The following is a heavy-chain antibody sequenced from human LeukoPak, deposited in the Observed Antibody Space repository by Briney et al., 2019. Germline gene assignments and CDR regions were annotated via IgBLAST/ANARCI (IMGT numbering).Heavy chain of an antibody. CDR2: ISGSGGST. V-gene: IGHV3-23*01. J-gene: IGHJ3*02. CDR1: GYTFSSYA. D-gene: IGHD4-17*01. Sequence: GGSLRLSCAASGYTFSSYATSWVREAPGEGLERVSAISGSGGSTYYAGSVKGRFTISRDNSKNTLYLQMNSLRAEDTAVYYCAKGPTAHDAFDIWGQETMVTVSS. CDR3: AKGPTAHDAFDI.